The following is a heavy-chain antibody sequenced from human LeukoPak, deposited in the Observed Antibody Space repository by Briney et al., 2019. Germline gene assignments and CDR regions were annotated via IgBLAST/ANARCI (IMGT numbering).Heavy chain of an antibody. D-gene: IGHD3-22*01. CDR1: GYTFTGYY. J-gene: IGHJ4*02. Sequence: ASVKVSCTASGYTFTGYYMHWVRQAPGQGLEWLGWNNPNSGGTNYAQKCRGRITMTRDTSITTAYMELSSLTSDDTAVYYCARLDITIIPYWGQGTLVTVSS. V-gene: IGHV1-2*02. CDR2: NNPNSGGT. CDR3: ARLDITIIPY.